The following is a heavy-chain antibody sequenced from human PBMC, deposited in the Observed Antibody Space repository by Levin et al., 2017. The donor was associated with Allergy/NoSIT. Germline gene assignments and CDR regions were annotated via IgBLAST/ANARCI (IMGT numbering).Heavy chain of an antibody. CDR3: ARDRFSSGYHFDY. CDR1: GYTFSNYG. CDR2: ISGYTGNT. Sequence: ASVKVSCKASGYTFSNYGISWVRQAPGQGLEWMGWISGYTGNTNHVEKLQGRVTMTTDTSTSTAYMELRSLRSDDTAVYYCARDRFSSGYHFDYWGQGTLVTVSS. J-gene: IGHJ4*02. V-gene: IGHV1-18*01. D-gene: IGHD6-19*01.